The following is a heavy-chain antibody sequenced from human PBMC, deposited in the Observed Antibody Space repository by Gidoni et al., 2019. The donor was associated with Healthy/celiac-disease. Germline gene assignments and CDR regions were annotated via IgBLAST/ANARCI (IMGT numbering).Heavy chain of an antibody. D-gene: IGHD6-19*01. Sequence: QVQLVESGGGVVQPGRSLRLSCAASGFTFSSYGMHWVRQAPGKGLEWVAVISYDGSNKYYADSVKGRFTISRDNSKNTLYLQMNSLRAEDTAVYYCAKIHSSGWDFDYWGQGTLVTVSS. CDR3: AKIHSSGWDFDY. CDR2: ISYDGSNK. J-gene: IGHJ4*02. CDR1: GFTFSSYG. V-gene: IGHV3-30*18.